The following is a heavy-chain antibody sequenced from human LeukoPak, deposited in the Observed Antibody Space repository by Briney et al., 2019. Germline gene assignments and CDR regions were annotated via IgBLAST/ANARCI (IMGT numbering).Heavy chain of an antibody. Sequence: GGSLRLSCAASGFPFSSYWMHWVRHAPGKGPVWVSRINSDGTTSYADSVKGRFTISRDNAKNMLYLQMNSLRAEDTAVYYCTRGLGDYWGQGTLVTVSS. D-gene: IGHD3-10*01. CDR2: INSDGTT. J-gene: IGHJ4*02. CDR3: TRGLGDY. CDR1: GFPFSSYW. V-gene: IGHV3-74*01.